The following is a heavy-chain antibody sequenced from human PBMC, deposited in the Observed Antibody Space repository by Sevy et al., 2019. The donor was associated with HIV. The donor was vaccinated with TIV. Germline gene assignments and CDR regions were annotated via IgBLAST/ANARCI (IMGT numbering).Heavy chain of an antibody. Sequence: GGSLRLSCAASGFTFSKYSMSWVRQPPGKGLEWVSTLSFGCGEINYADSVKGRFTICRANSKSSVYLQMNNLRPEDTAVYYCAREGCTKPHDYWRQGTLITVSS. CDR3: AREGCTKPHDY. V-gene: IGHV3-23*01. D-gene: IGHD2-8*01. J-gene: IGHJ4*02. CDR2: LSFGCGEI. CDR1: GFTFSKYS.